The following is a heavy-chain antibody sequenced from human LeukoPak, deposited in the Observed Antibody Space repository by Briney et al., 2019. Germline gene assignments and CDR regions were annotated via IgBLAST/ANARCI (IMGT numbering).Heavy chain of an antibody. CDR1: GYTFTSYG. V-gene: IGHV1-18*01. Sequence: ASVKVSCKASGYTFTSYGISWVRQAPGQGLEWMGWISAYNGNTNYAQKLQGRVTMTTDTSTSTAYMELRSLRSDDTAVYYCARAELGYCSSTSCPYAFDIWGQGTMVTVSS. CDR2: ISAYNGNT. J-gene: IGHJ3*02. CDR3: ARAELGYCSSTSCPYAFDI. D-gene: IGHD2-2*01.